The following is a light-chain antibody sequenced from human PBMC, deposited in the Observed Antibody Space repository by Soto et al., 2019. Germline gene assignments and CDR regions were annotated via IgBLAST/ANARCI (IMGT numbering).Light chain of an antibody. Sequence: QSVLTQPPSVSGAPGQRVTISCTGSSSNIGAGYDVYWYQQLPGTAPKLLIYGNSNRTSGVPDRFSGSKSGTSASLAITWLRAEEEADYYCQYYCSSLSYVFGTGTQVTVL. CDR1: SSNIGAGYD. J-gene: IGLJ1*01. CDR2: GNS. CDR3: QYYCSSLSYV. V-gene: IGLV1-40*01.